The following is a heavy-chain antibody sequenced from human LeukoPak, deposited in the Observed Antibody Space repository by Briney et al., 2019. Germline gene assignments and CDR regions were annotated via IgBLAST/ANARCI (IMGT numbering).Heavy chain of an antibody. J-gene: IGHJ6*02. Sequence: SETLSLTCTVSGGSISSSSYYWGWIRQPPGKGLEWIGSIYYSGSTYYNPSLKSRVTISVDTSKNQFSLKLSSVTAADTAVYYCAREARIAAAGQHFYYYYGMDVWGQGTTVTVSS. CDR1: GGSISSSSYY. D-gene: IGHD6-13*01. V-gene: IGHV4-39*07. CDR2: IYYSGST. CDR3: AREARIAAAGQHFYYYYGMDV.